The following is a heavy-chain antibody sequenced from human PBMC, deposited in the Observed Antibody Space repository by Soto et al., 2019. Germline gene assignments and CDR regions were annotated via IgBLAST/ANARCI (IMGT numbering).Heavy chain of an antibody. CDR1: GFSLSTSGVG. V-gene: IGHV2-5*02. CDR2: IYWDDDK. CDR3: AVGASGGGGFDI. Sequence: QITLKESGPTLVKPTQTLTLTCTFSGFSLSTSGVGVGWIRQPPGKALEWLALIYWDDDKRYSPSLKSRLTIPTATSKDHVALTKTDMDPVDTATYFCAVGASGGGGFDIWGQGTMVTVSS. J-gene: IGHJ3*02. D-gene: IGHD1-26*01.